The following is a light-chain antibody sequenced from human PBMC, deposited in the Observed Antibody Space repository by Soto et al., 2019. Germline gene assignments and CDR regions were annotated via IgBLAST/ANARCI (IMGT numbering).Light chain of an antibody. CDR3: QQFGNSPLLT. J-gene: IGKJ4*01. Sequence: EIVLTQSPDTVSLSPGERATLSCRASQIISSNYLAWYQQKPGQTPRLLIYGASTRATGVPDRFSGSGSGTDYTLTISRLEPEDFAVYYCQQFGNSPLLTFGGGTKVEIK. CDR1: QIISSNY. CDR2: GAS. V-gene: IGKV3-20*01.